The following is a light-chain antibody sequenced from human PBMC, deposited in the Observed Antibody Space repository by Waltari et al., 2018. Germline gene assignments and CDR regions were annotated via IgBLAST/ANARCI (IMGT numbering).Light chain of an antibody. J-gene: IGLJ3*02. CDR1: RSNIVITY. V-gene: IGLV1-47*01. Sequence: QSVLTQPPSAAWTPGQRVTYSCSGSRSNIVITYVYWYQQFPGTSPKLLIYRDNERPSGVPDRFSGSRSGTSASLAINGLRSEDEADYYCATWDHSLRGWVFGGGTQLTVL. CDR2: RDN. CDR3: ATWDHSLRGWV.